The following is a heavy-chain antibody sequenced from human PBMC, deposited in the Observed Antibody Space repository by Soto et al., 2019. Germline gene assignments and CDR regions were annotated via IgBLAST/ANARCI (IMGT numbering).Heavy chain of an antibody. D-gene: IGHD4-17*01. CDR2: IYYSGST. CDR3: ARDRAPSTVTPGADYYFDY. Sequence: SETLSLTCTVSGGSVSSGSYYWSWIRQPPGKGLEWIGYIYYSGSTNYNPSLKSRVTISVDTSKNQFSLKLSSVTAADTAVYYCARDRAPSTVTPGADYYFDYWGQGTLVTVSS. V-gene: IGHV4-61*01. CDR1: GGSVSSGSYY. J-gene: IGHJ4*02.